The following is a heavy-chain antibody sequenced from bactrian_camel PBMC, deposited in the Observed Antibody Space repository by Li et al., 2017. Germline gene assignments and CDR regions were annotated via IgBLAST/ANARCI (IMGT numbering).Heavy chain of an antibody. CDR1: GNTGSGVC. CDR2: LDDDGTT. J-gene: IGHJ4*01. D-gene: IGHD1*01. CDR3: AAIYLPIGLALHRADTFCEGDYSRTIHNR. Sequence: HVQLVESGGGSVQAGGSLRLSCTASGNTGSGVCMGWFRQVPGKEREGVARLDDDGTTTYTDSVKGRFTISKDNGKNTLYLQMNSLKPEDTAMYYCAAIYLPIGLALHRADTFCEGDYSRTIHNRWGQGTQVTVS. V-gene: IGHV3S53*01.